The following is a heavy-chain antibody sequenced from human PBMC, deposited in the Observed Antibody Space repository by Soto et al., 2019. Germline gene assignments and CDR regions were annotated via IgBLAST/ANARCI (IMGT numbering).Heavy chain of an antibody. Sequence: GGSLRLSCSASGFTFSSYTMGWVRLTPGKGLEWVSSVFAGSGNTDYADSVTGRFSISRDNSKNMLYLQMNSLGVEVTAVYYCARDRQPDGIWTFDSWGRGTLVTVSS. J-gene: IGHJ4*02. CDR3: ARDRQPDGIWTFDS. CDR2: VFAGSGNT. V-gene: IGHV3-23*01. D-gene: IGHD1-1*01. CDR1: GFTFSSYT.